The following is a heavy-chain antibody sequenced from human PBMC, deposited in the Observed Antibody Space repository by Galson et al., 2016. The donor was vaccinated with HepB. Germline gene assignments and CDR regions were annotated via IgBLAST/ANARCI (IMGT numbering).Heavy chain of an antibody. CDR2: IGSIGTTITI. D-gene: IGHD3-3*01. Sequence: SLRLSCAASGFTLSNYYMSWIRQAPGKGLEWVSYIGSIGTTITIHYADSVKGRFSISRDNAKKSLFLQMNSLRVEDTAVYYCTTVPILGAVARYLDYWGQGTLVTVSS. J-gene: IGHJ4*02. CDR1: GFTLSNYY. V-gene: IGHV3-11*04. CDR3: TTVPILGAVARYLDY.